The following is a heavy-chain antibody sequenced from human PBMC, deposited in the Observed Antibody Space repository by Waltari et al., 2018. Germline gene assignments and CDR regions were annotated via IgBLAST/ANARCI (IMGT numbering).Heavy chain of an antibody. CDR2: ISYDGTTT. CDR3: AKPDCTTTNCYTCTD. D-gene: IGHD2-2*02. Sequence: QVQLVESGGGVVPPGRALRLPCAASGFTFGGSATHWVRQAPGKGLEWVAIISYDGTTTYYADSVKGRFTLSRDNSKNTLYLQMNSLVFEDTAIYYCAKPDCTTTNCYTCTDWGQGALVTVSS. J-gene: IGHJ4*02. V-gene: IGHV3-30-3*02. CDR1: GFTFGGSA.